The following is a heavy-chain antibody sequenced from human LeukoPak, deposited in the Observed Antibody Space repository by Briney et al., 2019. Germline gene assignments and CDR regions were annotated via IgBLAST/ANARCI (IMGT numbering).Heavy chain of an antibody. J-gene: IGHJ5*02. CDR3: ARRGSSGHYGGWFDP. Sequence: SETLSLTCSVSGGSVSSYYWGWIRQPPGKGLEWIGYIYYGGTTYYNPTLKSRVTISVDTSSNHVSLRLTSVTATDTAVYFYARRGSSGHYGGWFDPWGPGTLVTVSS. CDR2: IYYGGTT. V-gene: IGHV4-59*08. CDR1: GGSVSSYY. D-gene: IGHD6-19*01.